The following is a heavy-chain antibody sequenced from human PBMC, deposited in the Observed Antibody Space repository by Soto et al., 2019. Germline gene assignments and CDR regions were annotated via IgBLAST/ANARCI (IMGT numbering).Heavy chain of an antibody. CDR3: ARVVRPQYYYDSSGYYFGY. Sequence: LSLTCAVYGGSFSGYYWSWIRQPPGEGLEWIGEINHSGSTNYNPSLKSRVTISVDTSKNQFSLKLSSVTAADTAVYYCARVVRPQYYYDSSGYYFGYWGQGTLVTVSS. CDR1: GGSFSGYY. J-gene: IGHJ4*02. V-gene: IGHV4-34*01. D-gene: IGHD3-22*01. CDR2: INHSGST.